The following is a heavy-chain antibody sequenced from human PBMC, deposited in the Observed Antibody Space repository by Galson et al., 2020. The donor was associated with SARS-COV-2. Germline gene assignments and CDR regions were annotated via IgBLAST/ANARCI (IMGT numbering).Heavy chain of an antibody. J-gene: IGHJ4*02. CDR1: GFTFSSYE. CDR2: ISSSGSTI. V-gene: IGHV3-48*03. CDR3: ARGNIVGATTGVDY. D-gene: IGHD1-26*01. Sequence: TGGSLRLSCAASGFTFSSYEMNWVRQAPGKGLEWVSYISSSGSTIYYADSVKGRFTISRDNAKNSLYLQMNSLRAEDTAVYYCARGNIVGATTGVDYWGQGTLVTVSS.